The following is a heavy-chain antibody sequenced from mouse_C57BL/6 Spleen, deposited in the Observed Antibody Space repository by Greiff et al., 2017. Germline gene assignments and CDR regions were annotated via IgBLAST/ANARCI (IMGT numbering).Heavy chain of an antibody. CDR1: GYTFTSYW. V-gene: IGHV1-74*01. CDR3: AIDGTVVAKFAY. Sequence: QVQLKQPGAELVKPGASVKVSCKASGYTFTSYWMHWVKQRPGQGLEWIGRIHPSDSDTNYNQKFKGKATLTVDKSSSTAYMQLSSLTSEDSAVYYCAIDGTVVAKFAYWGQGTLVTVSA. D-gene: IGHD1-1*01. CDR2: IHPSDSDT. J-gene: IGHJ3*01.